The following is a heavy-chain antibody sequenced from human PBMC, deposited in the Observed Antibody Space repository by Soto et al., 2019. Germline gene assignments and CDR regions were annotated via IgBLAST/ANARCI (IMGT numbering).Heavy chain of an antibody. D-gene: IGHD1-1*01. CDR2: INHSGST. CDR1: GGSFSGYY. CDR3: ARGGSPTTGTTPSTPGYFDY. Sequence: QVQLQQWGAGLLKPSETLSLTCAVYGGSFSGYYWSWIRQPPGKGLEWIGEINHSGSTNYNPSLKSRVTISVDTSKNQFSLKLGSVTAADTAVYYCARGGSPTTGTTPSTPGYFDYWGQGTLVTVSS. V-gene: IGHV4-34*01. J-gene: IGHJ4*02.